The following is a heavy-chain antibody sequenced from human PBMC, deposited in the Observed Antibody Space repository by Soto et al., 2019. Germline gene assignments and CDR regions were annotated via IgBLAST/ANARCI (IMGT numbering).Heavy chain of an antibody. J-gene: IGHJ4*02. CDR2: LYWNDDQ. Sequence: SGLTLVNPTPTLTLTCNFSDFSLTTRGVGVGWIRKPPGKALEWVALLYWNDDQRYNPTLKSRITVTKNTSKNHVVLTMTNVDPLDTATYYCTHRSPAYGHDFWGPGTLVTVSS. CDR1: DFSLTTRGVG. CDR3: THRSPAYGHDF. D-gene: IGHD3-10*01. V-gene: IGHV2-5*01.